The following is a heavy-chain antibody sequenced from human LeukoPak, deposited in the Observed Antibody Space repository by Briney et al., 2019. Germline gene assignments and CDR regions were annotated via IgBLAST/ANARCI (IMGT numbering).Heavy chain of an antibody. Sequence: ASVKVSCKASGYTFTGYYMHWVRQAPGQGLEWMGWINPNSGGTNHAQKFQGWVTMTRDTSISTAYMELSRLRSDDTAVYYCARSGYRGYDYAINAFDYWGQGTLVTVSS. D-gene: IGHD5-12*01. CDR2: INPNSGGT. J-gene: IGHJ4*02. V-gene: IGHV1-2*04. CDR1: GYTFTGYY. CDR3: ARSGYRGYDYAINAFDY.